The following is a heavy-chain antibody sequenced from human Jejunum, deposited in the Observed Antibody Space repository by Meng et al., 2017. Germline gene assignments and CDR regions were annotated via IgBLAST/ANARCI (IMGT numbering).Heavy chain of an antibody. D-gene: IGHD1-14*01. V-gene: IGHV3-11*01. CDR2: ISSGSGV. CDR1: GFMFSDQY. CDR3: ARVRTGRLLVDH. J-gene: IGHJ4*02. Sequence: QVQLVGSGGGLVKPGGSLRLSCAASGFMFSDQYMSWIRQAPGKGLEWVSHISSGSGVYYADSVKGRFTISRDNAKNSLYLQMDSLRADDTAVYYCARVRTGRLLVDHWGQGTLVTVSS.